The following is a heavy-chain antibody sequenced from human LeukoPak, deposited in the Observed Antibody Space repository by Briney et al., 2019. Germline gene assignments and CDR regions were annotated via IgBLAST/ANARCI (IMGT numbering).Heavy chain of an antibody. Sequence: SVKVSCKASEGTFSSYAISWVRQAPGQGLEWMGGIIPIFGTANYAQKFQGRVTITTDESTSTAYMKLSSLRSEDTAVYYCARTYCSSTSCFPEYFQHWGQGTLVTVSS. J-gene: IGHJ1*01. CDR2: IIPIFGTA. CDR3: ARTYCSSTSCFPEYFQH. CDR1: EGTFSSYA. D-gene: IGHD2-2*01. V-gene: IGHV1-69*05.